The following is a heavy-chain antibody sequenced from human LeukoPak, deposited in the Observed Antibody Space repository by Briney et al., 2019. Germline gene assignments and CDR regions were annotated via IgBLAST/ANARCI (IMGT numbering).Heavy chain of an antibody. CDR2: ICPDGTVT. V-gene: IGHV3-74*01. Sequence: GGCLRLSCAAAGISFSTYGMHWVRQAPWKGPMWVSRICPDGTVTNYADSVKARFSISRDNARNTVYLQMNSLRAEDTAVYYYVRDFRSADYWGQGTLVTVSS. CDR1: GISFSTYG. CDR3: VRDFRSADY. J-gene: IGHJ4*02.